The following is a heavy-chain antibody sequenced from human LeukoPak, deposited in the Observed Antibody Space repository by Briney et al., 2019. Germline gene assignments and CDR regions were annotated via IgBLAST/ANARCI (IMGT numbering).Heavy chain of an antibody. D-gene: IGHD3-22*01. Sequence: SETLSLTCTVSGGSISSYYWSWIRQPPGKGLEWIGYIYYSGSTNYNPSLKSLVTISVDTTKNQFQLKMSSVTAADTAEYYCARGREKYDSTGYYYWGQGTLVTVSS. J-gene: IGHJ4*02. CDR2: IYYSGST. CDR1: GGSISSYY. V-gene: IGHV4-59*01. CDR3: ARGREKYDSTGYYY.